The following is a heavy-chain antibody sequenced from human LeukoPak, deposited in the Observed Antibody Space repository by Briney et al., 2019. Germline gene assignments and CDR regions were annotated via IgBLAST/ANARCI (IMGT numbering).Heavy chain of an antibody. CDR1: GFTFSRYW. V-gene: IGHV3-74*01. CDR2: IKSDGKT. CDR3: ARAPSEVGGYYPEYFRH. D-gene: IGHD3-22*01. J-gene: IGHJ1*01. Sequence: GGSLRFSCEASGFTFSRYWMHWVRQAPGKGLVWVSRIKSDGKTNYADSVKGRFTISRDNAKNTVSLQMDSLRAEDTGVYYCARAPSEVGGYYPEYFRHWGQGTLVTVSS.